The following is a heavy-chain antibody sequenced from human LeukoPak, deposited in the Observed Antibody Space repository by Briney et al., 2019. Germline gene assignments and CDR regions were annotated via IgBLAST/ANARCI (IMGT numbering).Heavy chain of an antibody. J-gene: IGHJ4*02. CDR1: GGSFSGYY. Sequence: SETLSLTCAVYGGSFSGYYWSWIRQPPGKGLEWIGEINHSGSTNYNPSLKSRVTISVDTSKNQFSLKLSSVTAADTAVYYCARGPLGSSGSYYKSYYFDYWGQGTLVTVSS. V-gene: IGHV4-34*01. CDR3: ARGPLGSSGSYYKSYYFDY. D-gene: IGHD3-10*01. CDR2: INHSGST.